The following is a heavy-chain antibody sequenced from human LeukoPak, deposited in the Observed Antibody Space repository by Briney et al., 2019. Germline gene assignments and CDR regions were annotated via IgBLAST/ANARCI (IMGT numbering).Heavy chain of an antibody. V-gene: IGHV3-74*01. CDR2: ISSDGTYT. CDR1: GFTFSSHL. CDR3: ARQLYSNGYRWFDS. D-gene: IGHD3-22*01. J-gene: IGHJ5*01. Sequence: PGGSLRLSCAASGFTFSSHLMHWVRQAPGKGLVWVSRISSDGTYTNYADSVRSRFTISRDNAKNTLYLQMSSLSAADTAVYYCARQLYSNGYRWFDSWGQGTLVIVSS.